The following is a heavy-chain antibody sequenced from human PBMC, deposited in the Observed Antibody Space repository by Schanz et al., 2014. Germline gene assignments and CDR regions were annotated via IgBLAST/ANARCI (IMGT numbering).Heavy chain of an antibody. V-gene: IGHV3-30*03. Sequence: QVQLVESGGGVVQPGRSLRLSCAGSGFSFSGFGMHWVRQAPGKGLEWVAVISYDGRNKYFADSVKGRFTISRDNSKNTLFLQVNSLRAEDTAVYYCAREGERKGMLPYYFDYWGQGALVTVSS. D-gene: IGHD3-10*01. CDR2: ISYDGRNK. J-gene: IGHJ4*02. CDR1: GFSFSGFG. CDR3: AREGERKGMLPYYFDY.